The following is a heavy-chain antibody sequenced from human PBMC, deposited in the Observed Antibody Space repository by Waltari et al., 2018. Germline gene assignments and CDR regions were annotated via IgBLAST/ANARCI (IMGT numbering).Heavy chain of an antibody. CDR3: AKVPLVVVPAAIRGYFDY. CDR1: GFTFSSYS. CDR2: ISSSSSTI. D-gene: IGHD2-2*02. J-gene: IGHJ4*02. Sequence: EVQLVESGGGLVQPGGSLRLSCAASGFTFSSYSMNWVRQAPGKGLEWVSYISSSSSTIYYADSVKGRFTISRDNAKNSLYLQMNSLRAEDTAVYYCAKVPLVVVPAAIRGYFDYWGQGTLVIVSS. V-gene: IGHV3-48*04.